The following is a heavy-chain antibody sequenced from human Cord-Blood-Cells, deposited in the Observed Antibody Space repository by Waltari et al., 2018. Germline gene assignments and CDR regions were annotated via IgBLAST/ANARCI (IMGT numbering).Heavy chain of an antibody. V-gene: IGHV3-7*01. J-gene: IGHJ4*02. CDR1: GFTVSSYW. D-gene: IGHD1-26*01. CDR3: ARDYSGSY. CDR2: IKQDGSEK. Sequence: EGQLVESGGGLVQPGGSLRPSGAASGFTVSSYWMSWVRQAPGKGLEWVANIKQDGSEKYYVDSVKGRFTISRDNAKNSLYLQMNSLRAEDTAVYYCARDYSGSYWGQGTLVTVSS.